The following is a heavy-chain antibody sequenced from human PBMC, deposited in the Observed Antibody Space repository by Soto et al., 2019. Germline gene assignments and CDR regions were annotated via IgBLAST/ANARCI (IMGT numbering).Heavy chain of an antibody. D-gene: IGHD2-15*01. J-gene: IGHJ6*04. V-gene: IGHV3-11*01. CDR1: GFTFSDYY. CDR3: ARDSYCSGGSCMDV. Sequence: GGSLRLTCAASGFTFSDYYMSWIRQAPGKGLEWVSYISSSGSTIYYADSVKGRFTISRDNAKNSLYLQMNSLRAEDTAVYYCARDSYCSGGSCMDVWGKGTTVTVSS. CDR2: ISSSGSTI.